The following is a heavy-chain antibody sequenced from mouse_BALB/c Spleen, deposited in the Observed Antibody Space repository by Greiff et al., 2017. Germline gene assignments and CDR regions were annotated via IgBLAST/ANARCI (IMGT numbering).Heavy chain of an antibody. V-gene: IGHV2-9*02. CDR2: IWAGGST. CDR1: GFSLTSYG. J-gene: IGHJ3*01. Sequence: QVQLKESGPGLVAPSQSLSITCTVSGFSLTSYGVHWVRQPPGKGLEWLGVIWAGGSTDYNSALKSRLSISKDNSKSQVFLKMNSLQTDDTAMYYCARNLGYGSSYWFAYWGQGTLVTVSA. CDR3: ARNLGYGSSYWFAY. D-gene: IGHD1-1*01.